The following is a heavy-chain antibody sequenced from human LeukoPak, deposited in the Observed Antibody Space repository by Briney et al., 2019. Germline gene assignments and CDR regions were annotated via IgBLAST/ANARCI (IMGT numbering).Heavy chain of an antibody. CDR1: GGSFSGYY. Sequence: PSETLSLTCAVYGGSFSGYYWSWIRQPPGKGLEWIGEINHSGSTIYNPSLKSRVTISVDTSKNHFSLKLSSVTAADTAVYYCARGQYMITFEGVSYFDYWGQGTLVTVSS. D-gene: IGHD3-16*01. CDR2: INHSGST. J-gene: IGHJ4*02. CDR3: ARGQYMITFEGVSYFDY. V-gene: IGHV4-34*01.